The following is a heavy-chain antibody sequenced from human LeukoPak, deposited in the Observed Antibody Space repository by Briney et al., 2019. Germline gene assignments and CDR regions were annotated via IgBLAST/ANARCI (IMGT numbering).Heavy chain of an antibody. CDR1: GFTFCSYG. D-gene: IGHD3-16*01. Sequence: GRSLRLSCAASGFTFCSYGMHWVRQAPGKGLEWVAVISYDGSNKCYADSVKGRFTISRDNSKNTLYLQMNSLRAEDTAVYYCAKDSRWRSLGLPDYWGQGTLVTVSS. CDR2: ISYDGSNK. CDR3: AKDSRWRSLGLPDY. V-gene: IGHV3-30*18. J-gene: IGHJ4*02.